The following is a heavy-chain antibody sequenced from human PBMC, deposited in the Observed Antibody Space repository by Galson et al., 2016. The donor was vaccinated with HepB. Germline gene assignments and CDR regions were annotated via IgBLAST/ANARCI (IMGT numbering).Heavy chain of an antibody. J-gene: IGHJ4*02. D-gene: IGHD3-10*01. V-gene: IGHV3-53*01. Sequence: SLRLSCAVSGFTVRNRYMGWARQAPGKGLEWVSIIYNGGSTYYTDSVKGRFTISRDSSKNTLHLQMNSLRAEDTAIYYCSLPTLPGGFDYWGQGTLLTVSS. CDR3: SLPTLPGGFDY. CDR1: GFTVRNRY. CDR2: IYNGGST.